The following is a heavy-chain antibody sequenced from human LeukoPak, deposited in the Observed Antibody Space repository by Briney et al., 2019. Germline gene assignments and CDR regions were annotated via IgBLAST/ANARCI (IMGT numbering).Heavy chain of an antibody. Sequence: SETLSLTCTVSGGSISSYYWSWIRQPPGKGLEWIGYIYSSGSTNYNPSLKSRVTISVDTSKNQFSLKLSSVTAADTALYYCARATYGSVFFDYWGQGTLATVSS. CDR1: GGSISSYY. CDR3: ARATYGSVFFDY. CDR2: IYSSGST. J-gene: IGHJ4*02. D-gene: IGHD4-17*01. V-gene: IGHV4-59*01.